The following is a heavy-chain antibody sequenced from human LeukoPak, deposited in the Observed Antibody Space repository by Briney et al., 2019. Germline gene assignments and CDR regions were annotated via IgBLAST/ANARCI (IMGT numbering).Heavy chain of an antibody. CDR2: INHSGST. CDR1: GGSFSGYY. D-gene: IGHD2-8*01. V-gene: IGHV4-34*01. CDR3: ARDRYCTNGVCYRHFDY. J-gene: IGHJ4*02. Sequence: PSETLSLTCAVYGGSFSGYYWSWVRQPPGKGLEWVGEINHSGSTNYNPSLKSRVTISVDTSKNQFSLKLSSVTAADTAVYYCARDRYCTNGVCYRHFDYWGQGTLVTVSS.